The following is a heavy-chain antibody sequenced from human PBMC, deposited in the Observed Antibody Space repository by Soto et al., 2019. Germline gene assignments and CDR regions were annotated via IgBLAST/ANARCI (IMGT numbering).Heavy chain of an antibody. D-gene: IGHD6-6*01. CDR3: ARQKSSSSFYYYYGMDV. J-gene: IGHJ6*02. V-gene: IGHV4-39*01. Sequence: PSETLSLTCTVSGGSISSSSYYWGWIRQPPGKGLEWIGSIYYSGSTYYNPSLKSRVIISVDTSKNQFSLKLSSVTAADTAVYYCARQKSSSSFYYYYGMDVWGQGTTVTVSS. CDR2: IYYSGST. CDR1: GGSISSSSYY.